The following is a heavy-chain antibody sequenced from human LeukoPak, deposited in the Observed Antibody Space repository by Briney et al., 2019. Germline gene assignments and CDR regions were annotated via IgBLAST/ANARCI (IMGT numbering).Heavy chain of an antibody. Sequence: PGGSLRLSCAASGFTFDDYGMSWVRHAPGKGLEWVSGINWNGGSTVYADSVKGRFTISRDNAKNTLYLQMNSLRAEDTALYYCARRRRITIFGVYYYYMDVWGKGTTVTVSS. D-gene: IGHD3-3*01. CDR3: ARRRRITIFGVYYYYMDV. CDR1: GFTFDDYG. V-gene: IGHV3-20*04. CDR2: INWNGGST. J-gene: IGHJ6*03.